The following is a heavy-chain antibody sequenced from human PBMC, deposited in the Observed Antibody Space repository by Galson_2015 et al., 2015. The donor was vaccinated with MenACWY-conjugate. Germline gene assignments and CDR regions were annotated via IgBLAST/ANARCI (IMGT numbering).Heavy chain of an antibody. CDR3: ARDKGHYYDSSGYYPSGDAFDI. D-gene: IGHD3-22*01. J-gene: IGHJ3*02. V-gene: IGHV1-69*13. CDR1: GGTFSSYA. CDR2: IIPIFGTA. Sequence: SVKVSCKASGGTFSSYAISWVRQAPGQGLEWMGGIIPIFGTANYAQKFQGRVTITADESTSTAYMELSSLRSEDAAVYYCARDKGHYYDSSGYYPSGDAFDIWGQGTMVTVSS.